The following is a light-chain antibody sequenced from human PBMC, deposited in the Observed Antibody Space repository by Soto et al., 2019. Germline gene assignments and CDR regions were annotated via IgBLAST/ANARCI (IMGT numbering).Light chain of an antibody. CDR2: AAS. Sequence: DIQMTQSPSSLSASVGDRVIITCRASQGIRNDLGWYQQKPGKAPKRLIYAASSLQSGVPSRFSGTGADTEFTRTTSSLQPKDFATYGCLQQNSHPPTFGQGTKGEIK. J-gene: IGKJ1*01. CDR3: LQQNSHPPT. CDR1: QGIRND. V-gene: IGKV1-17*01.